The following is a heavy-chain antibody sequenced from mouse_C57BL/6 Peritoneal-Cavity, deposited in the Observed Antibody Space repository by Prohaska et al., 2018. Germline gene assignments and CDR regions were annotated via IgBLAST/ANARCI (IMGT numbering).Heavy chain of an antibody. CDR1: GFTFSGFW. D-gene: IGHD1-1*02. CDR3: MRYGSYWYFDV. Sequence: EVQLLETGGGLVQPGGSRGLSCEGSGFTFSGFWMSWVRQTPGKTLEWIGDINSDSSAINYAPSIKDRFTIFRDNDKSTLYLQMSNVRSEDTATYFCMRYGSYWYFDVWGTGTTVTVSS. V-gene: IGHV11-2*01. CDR2: INSDSSAI. J-gene: IGHJ1*03.